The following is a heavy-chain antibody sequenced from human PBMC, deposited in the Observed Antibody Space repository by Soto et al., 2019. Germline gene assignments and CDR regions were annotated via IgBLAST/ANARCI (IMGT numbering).Heavy chain of an antibody. CDR1: GYTLTELS. CDR2: FDPEDGET. D-gene: IGHD2-2*01. J-gene: IGHJ6*03. CDR3: ATGSGIVVVPVTYRRNYMDV. Sequence: ASVKVSCKVSGYTLTELSMHWVRQAPGKGLEWMGGFDPEDGETIYAQKFQGRVTMTEDTSTDTAYMELSSLRSEDTAVYYCATGSGIVVVPVTYRRNYMDVWGKGTTVTVSS. V-gene: IGHV1-24*01.